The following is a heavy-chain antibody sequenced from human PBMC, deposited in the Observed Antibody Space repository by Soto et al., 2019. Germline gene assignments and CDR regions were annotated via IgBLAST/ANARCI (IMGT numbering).Heavy chain of an antibody. J-gene: IGHJ6*02. CDR2: VYNSGST. V-gene: IGHV4-59*11. Sequence: PSETLSLTCTVSGDSISSHSWSWIRQAPGKGLEWIGYVYNSGSTNYNPSLKSRVTMSVDTSKNQFSLKLSSVTAADTAVYYCARDRIVVVVAATPVYFYHGMDVWVQGTTVTVSS. D-gene: IGHD2-15*01. CDR1: GDSISSHS. CDR3: ARDRIVVVVAATPVYFYHGMDV.